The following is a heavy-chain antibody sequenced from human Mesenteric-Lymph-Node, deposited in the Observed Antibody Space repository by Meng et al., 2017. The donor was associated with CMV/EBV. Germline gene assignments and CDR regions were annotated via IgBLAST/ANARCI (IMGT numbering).Heavy chain of an antibody. CDR3: ARVDRTTTYSYFDY. CDR2: INPSGGSA. Sequence: ASVKVSCKASGYTFTTYYIHWVRQAPGQGLEWMGKINPSGGSANYAQKFQGRVAMTRDTSKTTVYMELNSLRSEDTAAYYCARVDRTTTYSYFDYWGQGTLVTVSS. J-gene: IGHJ4*02. V-gene: IGHV1-46*01. CDR1: GYTFTTYY. D-gene: IGHD4-11*01.